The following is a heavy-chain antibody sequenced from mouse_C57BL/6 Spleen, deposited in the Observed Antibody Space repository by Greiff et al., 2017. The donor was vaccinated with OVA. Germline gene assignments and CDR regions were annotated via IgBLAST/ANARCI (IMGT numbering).Heavy chain of an antibody. J-gene: IGHJ2*01. V-gene: IGHV1-82*01. Sequence: QVQLQQSGPELVKPGASVKISCKASGYAFSSSWMNWVKQRPGKGLEWIGRIYPGDGDTNYNGKFKGTATLTADKSSSTAYMQRSSLTSEDSAVYFCARRLGHWGQGTTLTVSS. CDR2: IYPGDGDT. CDR1: GYAFSSSW. D-gene: IGHD1-2*01. CDR3: ARRLGH.